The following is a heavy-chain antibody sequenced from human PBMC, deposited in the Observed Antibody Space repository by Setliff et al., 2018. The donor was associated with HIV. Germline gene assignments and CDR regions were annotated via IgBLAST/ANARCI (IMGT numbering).Heavy chain of an antibody. J-gene: IGHJ3*02. D-gene: IGHD3-9*01. CDR3: ARVPRPLRYCSHNDAFDI. Sequence: ASVKVSCKASGYTFTSYAMHWVRQAPGQRLEWMGWINAGNGITKYSQKFQGRVTITRDTSASTAYMELSSLRSEDTAVYYCARVPRPLRYCSHNDAFDIWGQGTMVTVSS. CDR2: INAGNGIT. CDR1: GYTFTSYA. V-gene: IGHV1-3*01.